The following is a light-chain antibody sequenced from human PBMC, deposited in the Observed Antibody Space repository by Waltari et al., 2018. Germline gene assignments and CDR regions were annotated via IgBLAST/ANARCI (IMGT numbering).Light chain of an antibody. CDR3: LQYNNWPYT. Sequence: EIEMTQSPASLSVSPGETAILTCRASQNIGTSLSWFQLRPGRAPRPLICGESTRATGIPARFRASGSGTEFSLTISSLQSDDFAVYYCLQYNNWPYTFGQGTRLEIK. CDR1: QNIGTS. V-gene: IGKV3-15*01. J-gene: IGKJ2*01. CDR2: GES.